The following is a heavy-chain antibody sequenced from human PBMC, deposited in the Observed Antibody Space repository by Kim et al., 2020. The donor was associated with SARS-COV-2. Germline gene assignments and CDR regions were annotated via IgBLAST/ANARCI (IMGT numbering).Heavy chain of an antibody. V-gene: IGHV4-39*01. Sequence: SETLSLTCTVSGGSISSSSYYWGWIRQPPGKGLEWIGSIYYSGSTYYNPSLKSRVTISVDTSKNQFSLKLSSVTAADTAVYYCARLGGGLERPDFDPWGQGTLVTVSS. CDR3: ARLGGGLERPDFDP. CDR1: GGSISSSSYY. D-gene: IGHD1-1*01. CDR2: IYYSGST. J-gene: IGHJ5*02.